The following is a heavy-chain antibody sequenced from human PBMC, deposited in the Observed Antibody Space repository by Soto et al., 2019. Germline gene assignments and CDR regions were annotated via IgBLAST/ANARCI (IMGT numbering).Heavy chain of an antibody. D-gene: IGHD6-19*01. CDR1: GYTFTSYA. V-gene: IGHV1-2*02. CDR3: DRGGGSGGSDHWFDL. CDR2: INPNSGGT. J-gene: IGHJ5*02. Sequence: ASVKVSCKASGYTFTSYAMHWVRQAPGQGLEWMGWINPNSGGTNYAQKFQGRVTMTRDTSISTAYMELSRLRSDDTAVYYCDRGGGSGGSDHWFDLWGQGTSDTVSS.